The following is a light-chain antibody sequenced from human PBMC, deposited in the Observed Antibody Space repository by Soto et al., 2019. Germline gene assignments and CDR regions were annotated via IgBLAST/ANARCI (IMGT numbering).Light chain of an antibody. V-gene: IGKV3-15*01. Sequence: EIVMTQSPATLSVSPGERATLSCRASQSVSSNLAWYQQKPGQAPRLLIYGASTRATGIPARFSGSGSGTEFTLTINRLEPEDFAVYYCQQYGGSPPLFTFGPGTKVDIK. J-gene: IGKJ3*01. CDR1: QSVSSN. CDR2: GAS. CDR3: QQYGGSPPLFT.